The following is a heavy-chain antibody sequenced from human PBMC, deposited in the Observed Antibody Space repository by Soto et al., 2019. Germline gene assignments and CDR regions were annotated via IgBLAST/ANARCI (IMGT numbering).Heavy chain of an antibody. D-gene: IGHD3-9*01. Sequence: QVQLVESGGGVVQPGRSLRLSCAASGFTFSSYAMHWVRQAPGKGLEWVAVISYDGSNKYYADSVKGRFTISRDNSKNTLYLQMNSLRAEDTAVYYCARAGLRYFDWLFWFYPWGQGTLVTVSS. CDR2: ISYDGSNK. CDR3: ARAGLRYFDWLFWFYP. J-gene: IGHJ5*02. V-gene: IGHV3-30-3*01. CDR1: GFTFSSYA.